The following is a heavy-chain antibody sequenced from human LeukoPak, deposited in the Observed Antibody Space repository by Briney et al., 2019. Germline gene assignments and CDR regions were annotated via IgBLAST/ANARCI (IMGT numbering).Heavy chain of an antibody. CDR1: GFTVSSNY. V-gene: IGHV3-66*01. CDR2: IYNGGST. J-gene: IGHJ6*02. D-gene: IGHD3-10*01. Sequence: PGGSLRLSCAASGFTVSSNYMSWVRQAPGKGLEWVSVIYNGGSTYYADSVKGRFTISRDNSKNTLYLQMNSLRAEDTAVYYCARDYYGSGLQTSYGMDVWGQGTTVTVSS. CDR3: ARDYYGSGLQTSYGMDV.